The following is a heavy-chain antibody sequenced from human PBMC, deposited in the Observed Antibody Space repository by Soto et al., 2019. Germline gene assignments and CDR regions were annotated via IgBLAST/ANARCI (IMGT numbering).Heavy chain of an antibody. CDR3: ATHEGHNWNDNFDS. J-gene: IGHJ4*02. D-gene: IGHD1-1*01. CDR1: GGSFKSYG. CDR2: IIPVFEAA. Sequence: QVRLVQSGAEVKKPGSSVKVSCEASGGSFKSYGLSWVRQAPGQGLEWMGEIIPVFEAAKYAQTFQGRVTITADESTSTAYLEMSSLRSDDTAVYYCATHEGHNWNDNFDSWGQGTLVAVSS. V-gene: IGHV1-69*01.